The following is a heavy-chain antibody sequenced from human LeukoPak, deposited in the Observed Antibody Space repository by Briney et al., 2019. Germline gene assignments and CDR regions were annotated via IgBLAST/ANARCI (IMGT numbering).Heavy chain of an antibody. CDR1: GGSFSGYY. CDR3: ASASDY. Sequence: WETLSLTCAVYGGSFSGYYWSWIRQPPGKGLEWIGEINHSGSTNYNPSLKSRVTISVDTSKNQFSLKLSSVTAADTAVYYCASASDYWGQGTLVTVSS. J-gene: IGHJ4*02. V-gene: IGHV4-34*01. CDR2: INHSGST.